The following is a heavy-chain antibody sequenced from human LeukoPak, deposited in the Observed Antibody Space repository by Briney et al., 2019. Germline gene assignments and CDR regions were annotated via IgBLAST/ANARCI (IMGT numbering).Heavy chain of an antibody. V-gene: IGHV3-23*01. D-gene: IGHD3-10*01. CDR1: GFTFSSYA. CDR2: ISGSGGGT. Sequence: GGSLRLSCAASGFTFSSYAMSWVRQAPGKGLEWVSAISGSGGGTYYADSVKGRFTISRDNSKNTLYLQMNSLRAEDTAVYYCAKEPPERRVRGAILRYFDYWGQGTLVTVSS. J-gene: IGHJ4*02. CDR3: AKEPPERRVRGAILRYFDY.